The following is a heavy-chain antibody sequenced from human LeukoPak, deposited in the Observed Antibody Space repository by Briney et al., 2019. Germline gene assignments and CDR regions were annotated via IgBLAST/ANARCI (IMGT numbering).Heavy chain of an antibody. Sequence: PSQTLSLTCTVSGGSISSGGYYWSWIRQHPGKGLEWIGYIYYSGSTYYNPSLKSRVTISADTSKNQFSLKLSSVTAADTAVYYCARGGTGNDAFDIWGQGTMVTVSS. D-gene: IGHD3/OR15-3a*01. CDR3: ARGGTGNDAFDI. CDR2: IYYSGST. CDR1: GGSISSGGYY. J-gene: IGHJ3*02. V-gene: IGHV4-31*03.